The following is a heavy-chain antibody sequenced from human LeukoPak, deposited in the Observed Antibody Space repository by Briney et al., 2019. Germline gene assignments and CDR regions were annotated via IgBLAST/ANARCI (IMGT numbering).Heavy chain of an antibody. D-gene: IGHD2-15*01. CDR1: GGSISSYY. J-gene: IGHJ3*02. CDR2: IYYSGST. CDR3: ARIYSVVAARDAFDI. Sequence: SETLSLTCTVSGGSISSYYWSWIRQPPGKGLEWIGSIYYSGSTYYNPSLKSRVTISVDTSKNQFSLKLSSVTAADTAVYYCARIYSVVAARDAFDIWGQGTMVTVSS. V-gene: IGHV4-59*12.